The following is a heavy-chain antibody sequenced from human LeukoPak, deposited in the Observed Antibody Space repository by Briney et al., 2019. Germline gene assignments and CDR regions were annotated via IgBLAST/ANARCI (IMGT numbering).Heavy chain of an antibody. V-gene: IGHV3-30*04. CDR2: ISYDGSNK. D-gene: IGHD1-26*01. CDR3: ASQSYQVGAPAYFDY. CDR1: GFTFSSYA. J-gene: IGHJ4*02. Sequence: GGSLRLSCAASGFTFSSYAMHWVRQAPGKGLEWVAVISYDGSNKFYADSVKGRFTISRDNSKNTLYLQMNSLRPEDTAVYYCASQSYQVGAPAYFDYWGQGTLVTVSS.